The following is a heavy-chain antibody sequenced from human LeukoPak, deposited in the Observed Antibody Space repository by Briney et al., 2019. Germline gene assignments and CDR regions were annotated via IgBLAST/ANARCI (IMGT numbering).Heavy chain of an antibody. Sequence: KPSETLSLTCAVYGGSFSGYYWSWIRQPPGKGLEWIGEINHSGSTNYNPSLKSRVTISVDTSKNQFSLKLSSVTAAGTAVYYCVIGVAFPYYYYYFMDVWGKGTTVTVSS. CDR3: VIGVAFPYYYYYFMDV. CDR2: INHSGST. J-gene: IGHJ6*03. V-gene: IGHV4-34*01. D-gene: IGHD5-12*01. CDR1: GGSFSGYY.